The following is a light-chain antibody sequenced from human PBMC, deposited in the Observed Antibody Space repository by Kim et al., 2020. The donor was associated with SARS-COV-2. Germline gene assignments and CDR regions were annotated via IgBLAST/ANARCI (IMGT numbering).Light chain of an antibody. J-gene: IGKJ2*01. CDR3: QQYYGTPPYT. CDR1: QSVLSSSNSRNY. CDR2: WAS. Sequence: DIVMTQSPDSLAVSLGERATINCKSSQSVLSSSNSRNYLAWYQQRPGQPPKLLVYWASTRDFGVPDRFSGSGSGTDFTLTISNLQAEDVAVYYCQQYYGTPPYTFGQGTKLEI. V-gene: IGKV4-1*01.